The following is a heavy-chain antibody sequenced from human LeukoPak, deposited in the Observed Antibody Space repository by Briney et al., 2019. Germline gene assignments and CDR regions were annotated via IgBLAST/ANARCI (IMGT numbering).Heavy chain of an antibody. Sequence: GGSLRLSCAASGFTFSSYAMNWVRQAPGKGLEWISYISTSSSTIYYADSVKGRFTISRDDAKNSLYLQMNDLRAEDTAVYYCARGDFDYWGQGTLVTVSS. CDR2: ISTSSSTI. J-gene: IGHJ4*02. CDR1: GFTFSSYA. V-gene: IGHV3-48*01. CDR3: ARGDFDY.